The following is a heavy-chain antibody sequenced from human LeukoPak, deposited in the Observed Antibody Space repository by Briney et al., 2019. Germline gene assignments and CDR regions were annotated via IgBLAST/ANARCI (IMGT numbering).Heavy chain of an antibody. Sequence: PSETLSLTCTVSGGSISSSSYSWGWIRQPPGKGLEWIASIYYSGSTYYNPSRKSRVTISVDTSKNQFSLRLSSVTAADTAVYYCARHVPPYCYDSSGSNFDYWGQGTLVTVSS. CDR1: GGSISSSSYS. CDR3: ARHVPPYCYDSSGSNFDY. J-gene: IGHJ4*02. CDR2: IYYSGST. D-gene: IGHD3-22*01. V-gene: IGHV4-39*01.